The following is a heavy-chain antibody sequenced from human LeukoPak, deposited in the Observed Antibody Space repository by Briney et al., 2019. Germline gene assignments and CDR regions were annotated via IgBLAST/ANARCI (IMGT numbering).Heavy chain of an antibody. CDR2: IYHSGST. Sequence: SQTLSLTCAVSGGSISSGGYSWSWIRQPPGKGLEWIGYIYHSGSTYYNPSLKGRVTISVDRSKNQFSLKLSSVTAADTAVYYCARDGHYYDSSGYYYVDAFDIWGQGTMVTVSS. CDR3: ARDGHYYDSSGYYYVDAFDI. J-gene: IGHJ3*02. D-gene: IGHD3-22*01. CDR1: GGSISSGGYS. V-gene: IGHV4-30-2*01.